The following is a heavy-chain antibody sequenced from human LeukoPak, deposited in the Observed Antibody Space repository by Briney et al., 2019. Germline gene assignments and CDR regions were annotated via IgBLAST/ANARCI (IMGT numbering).Heavy chain of an antibody. J-gene: IGHJ4*02. D-gene: IGHD6-19*01. CDR3: ARDRGSGWYYFDY. CDR2: ISGSGGST. CDR1: GFSFSSYA. Sequence: GGSLRLSCAASGFSFSSYAMSWVRQAPGKGLEWVSAISGSGGSTYYADSVKGRFTISRDNAKNSLYLQMNSLRAEDTAVYYCARDRGSGWYYFDYWGQGTLVTVSS. V-gene: IGHV3-23*01.